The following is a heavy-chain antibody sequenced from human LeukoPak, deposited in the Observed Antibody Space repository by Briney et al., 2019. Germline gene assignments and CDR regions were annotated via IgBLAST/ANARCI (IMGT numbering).Heavy chain of an antibody. CDR2: IYPGDSDT. Sequence: KDGESLKISCKGSGYSFTSYWIGWVRQMPGKGLEWMGIIYPGDSDTRYSPSFQGQVTISADKSISTAYLQWSSLKASDTAMYYCARCVVGATYYMDVWGKGTTVTVSS. V-gene: IGHV5-51*01. D-gene: IGHD1-26*01. CDR3: ARCVVGATYYMDV. J-gene: IGHJ6*03. CDR1: GYSFTSYW.